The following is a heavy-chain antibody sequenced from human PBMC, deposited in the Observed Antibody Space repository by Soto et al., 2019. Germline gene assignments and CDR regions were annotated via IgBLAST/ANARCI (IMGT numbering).Heavy chain of an antibody. Sequence: EVQLVESGGGFVQPGRSLRLSCAASGFNFDDHAMNWVRQVPGKGLEWVSGISWTGAFTGYADSVKGRFPISRDNDKNSLTLEMNSLRPEDTALYYCTRDIFRTITTIDFWGQGALVTVSS. D-gene: IGHD1-1*01. J-gene: IGHJ4*02. CDR3: TRDIFRTITTIDF. CDR1: GFNFDDHA. CDR2: ISWTGAFT. V-gene: IGHV3-9*01.